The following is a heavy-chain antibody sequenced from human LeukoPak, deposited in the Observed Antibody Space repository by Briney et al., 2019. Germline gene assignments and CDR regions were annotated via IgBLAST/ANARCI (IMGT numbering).Heavy chain of an antibody. D-gene: IGHD2-2*01. CDR1: GFTFSSYA. CDR2: ISYDGSDE. J-gene: IGHJ4*02. CDR3: ARGGCSSTSCYVSG. Sequence: GTSLRLSCATSGFTFSSYAMSWVRQAPGKGLEWVAVISYDGSDEYYADSVKGRFTIARDKSKNTLYLQMNSLRVEDTAVYYCARGGCSSTSCYVSGWGQGTLVTVS. V-gene: IGHV3-30*03.